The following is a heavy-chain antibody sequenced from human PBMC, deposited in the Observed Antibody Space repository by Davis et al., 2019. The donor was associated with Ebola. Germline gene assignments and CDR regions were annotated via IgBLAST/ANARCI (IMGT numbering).Heavy chain of an antibody. CDR1: GGTFSSYA. CDR2: INPNSGGT. CDR3: ASFRVVGATGPGDYYYGMDV. J-gene: IGHJ6*02. V-gene: IGHV1-8*02. Sequence: AASVKVSCKASGGTFSSYAISWVRQAPGQGLEWMGWINPNSGGTNYAQKFQGWVPMTRNTSISTAYMELSSLRSEDTAVYYCASFRVVGATGPGDYYYGMDVWGQGTTVTVSS. D-gene: IGHD1-26*01.